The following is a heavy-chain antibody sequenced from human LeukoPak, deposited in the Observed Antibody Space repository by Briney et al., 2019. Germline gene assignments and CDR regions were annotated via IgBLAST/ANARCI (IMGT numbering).Heavy chain of an antibody. D-gene: IGHD2-15*01. Sequence: GESLKISCKGSGYSLTSYWIGRVRQMSGKGLEWMGIIFPGDSDTRYSPSFQGQVTISADKSISTAYLQWSSLKASDTAMYYCASLRYCSGGSCYTGAFDIWGQGTMVTVSS. CDR2: IFPGDSDT. J-gene: IGHJ3*02. CDR3: ASLRYCSGGSCYTGAFDI. V-gene: IGHV5-51*01. CDR1: GYSLTSYW.